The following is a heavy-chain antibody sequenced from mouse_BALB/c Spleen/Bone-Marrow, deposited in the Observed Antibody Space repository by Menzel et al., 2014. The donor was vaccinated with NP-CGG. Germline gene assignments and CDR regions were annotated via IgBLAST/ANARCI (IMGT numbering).Heavy chain of an antibody. CDR2: INPGSGGT. D-gene: IGHD4-1*01. CDR3: ARCLTGTSALDF. J-gene: IGHJ4*01. V-gene: IGHV1-54*01. Sequence: QVQLQQSGAELVRPGTSVKVSCKASGYAFTNYLIEWVKQRPGQGLEWIGVINPGSGGTNYNEKFRGKATLTAAKSSSTAYMQLSSLTSDDPAVYFCARCLTGTSALDFWGQGTSVTVSS. CDR1: GYAFTNYL.